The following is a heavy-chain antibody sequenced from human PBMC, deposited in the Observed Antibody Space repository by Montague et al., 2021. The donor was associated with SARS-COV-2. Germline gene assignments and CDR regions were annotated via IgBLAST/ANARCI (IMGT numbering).Heavy chain of an antibody. V-gene: IGHV6-1*01. Sequence: CAISGDSVASHSATWNGDRHSLSRGLEWLCRTYYRSKRYNDYAVSVRGRVTINPDTSKNQFSLQLNSVTPEDTAIYYCTSGREGNYNVMDVWGQGTTVTVSS. CDR1: GDSVASHSAT. CDR2: TYYRSKRYN. CDR3: TSGREGNYNVMDV. D-gene: IGHD1-1*01. J-gene: IGHJ6*02.